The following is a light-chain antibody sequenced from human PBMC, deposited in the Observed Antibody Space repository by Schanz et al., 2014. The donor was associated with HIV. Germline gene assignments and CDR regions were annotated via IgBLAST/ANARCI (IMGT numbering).Light chain of an antibody. Sequence: EIVLTQSPATLSLSPGERATLSCRASQSVSSYLAWYQQKPGQAPRLLIYGAFSRAPGIPDRFSGSGSGTDFTLTISRLEPEDFAVYYCQHYGSSRWTFGQGTKVEIK. J-gene: IGKJ1*01. V-gene: IGKV3-20*01. CDR2: GAF. CDR3: QHYGSSRWT. CDR1: QSVSSY.